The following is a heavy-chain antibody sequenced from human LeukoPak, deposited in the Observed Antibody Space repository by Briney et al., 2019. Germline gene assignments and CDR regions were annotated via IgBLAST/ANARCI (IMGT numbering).Heavy chain of an antibody. D-gene: IGHD2-15*01. J-gene: IGHJ4*02. V-gene: IGHV4-39*07. CDR3: ARQSLYCSGGSCPNFDY. Sequence: SETLSLTCTVSGGSISSSSYYWGWIRQPPGKGLEWIGSIYYSGSTYYNPSLKSRVTISVDTSKNQFSLKLSSVTAADTAVYYCARQSLYCSGGSCPNFDYWGQGTLVTVPS. CDR2: IYYSGST. CDR1: GGSISSSSYY.